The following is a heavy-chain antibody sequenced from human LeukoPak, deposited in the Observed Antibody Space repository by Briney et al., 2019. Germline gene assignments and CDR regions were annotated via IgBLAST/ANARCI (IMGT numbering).Heavy chain of an antibody. Sequence: SVKVSCKASGGTFSSYAISWVRQAPGQGLEWMGGIIPIFGTANYAQKFQGRVTITTDESTSTAYMELSSLRSEDAAVYYCASFYYDSSGYYLDYWGQGTLVTVSS. CDR2: IIPIFGTA. CDR1: GGTFSSYA. J-gene: IGHJ4*02. CDR3: ASFYYDSSGYYLDY. V-gene: IGHV1-69*05. D-gene: IGHD3-22*01.